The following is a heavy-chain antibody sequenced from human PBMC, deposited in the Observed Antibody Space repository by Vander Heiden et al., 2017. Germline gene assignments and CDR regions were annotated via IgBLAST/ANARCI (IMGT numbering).Heavy chain of an antibody. D-gene: IGHD3-22*01. V-gene: IGHV3-53*01. CDR1: GFTVSSNY. CDR3: ARVLGARRYYDSSGRGWFDP. CDR2: IYSGCSK. Sequence: EVQLVESGGGLIQPGGSLRLPCAASGFTVSSNYMSWVRQAPGKGLEWVSVIYSGCSKSYADSVKGRFTISRDNSKNTLYLQMNSLRAEDTAVYYCARVLGARRYYDSSGRGWFDPWGQGTLVTVSS. J-gene: IGHJ5*02.